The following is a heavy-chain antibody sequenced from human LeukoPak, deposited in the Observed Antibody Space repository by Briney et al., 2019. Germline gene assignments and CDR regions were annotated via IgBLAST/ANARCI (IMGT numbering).Heavy chain of an antibody. Sequence: SETLSLTCSVSIGSISSSEWWSWVRQSPVKGLEWIGEIYLYGTTNYNPSLTSRVTMSVDGSRNQFSLKLTSVTAADTAVYYCARQKWEQQGRDYYFNGLDVWGPGTTVIVSS. D-gene: IGHD1/OR15-1a*01. J-gene: IGHJ6*02. CDR1: IGSISSSEW. CDR3: ARQKWEQQGRDYYFNGLDV. V-gene: IGHV4-4*02. CDR2: IYLYGTT.